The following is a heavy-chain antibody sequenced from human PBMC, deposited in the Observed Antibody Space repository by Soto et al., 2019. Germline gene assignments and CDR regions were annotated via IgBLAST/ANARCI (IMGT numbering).Heavy chain of an antibody. D-gene: IGHD3-3*01. Sequence: TVSGGSISSGGYYWSWIRQHPGKGLEWIGYIYYSGNTKYNPSLKSRVTISVDTSKNQFSLKLSSVTAADTAVYYCARGAGWQAIFGVVTSSYYYGMDVWGQGTTVTVSS. J-gene: IGHJ6*02. CDR3: ARGAGWQAIFGVVTSSYYYGMDV. CDR2: IYYSGNT. CDR1: GGSISSGGYY. V-gene: IGHV4-61*08.